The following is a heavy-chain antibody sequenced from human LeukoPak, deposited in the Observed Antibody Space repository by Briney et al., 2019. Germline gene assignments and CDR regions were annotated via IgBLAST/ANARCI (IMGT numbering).Heavy chain of an antibody. CDR2: ISGSGGST. V-gene: IGHV3-23*01. J-gene: IGHJ6*02. Sequence: PGGSLRLSCAASGFPFNAYWMTWVRQAPGKGLEWVSGISGSGGSTNYADSVKGRFTISRDNSKNTLYLQMNRLRVEDTAVYYCAKDSGSGWYQYGMDVWGQGATVTVSS. D-gene: IGHD6-19*01. CDR1: GFPFNAYW. CDR3: AKDSGSGWYQYGMDV.